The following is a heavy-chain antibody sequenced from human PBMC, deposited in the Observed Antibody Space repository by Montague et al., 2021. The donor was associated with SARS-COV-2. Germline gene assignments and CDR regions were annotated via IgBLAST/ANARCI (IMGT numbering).Heavy chain of an antibody. CDR2: INHSGST. CDR3: ARVRAVPAAMRIFTLGRSYYGMDV. Sequence: SETLSLTCAVYGGSFSGYYWSWIRRPPGKGLEWIGEINHSGSTNYSPSLKSRVTISVDTSKSQFSLNMSSVTAADTAVYYCARVRAVPAAMRIFTLGRSYYGMDVWGQGTTVTVSS. V-gene: IGHV4-34*01. D-gene: IGHD2-2*01. J-gene: IGHJ6*02. CDR1: GGSFSGYY.